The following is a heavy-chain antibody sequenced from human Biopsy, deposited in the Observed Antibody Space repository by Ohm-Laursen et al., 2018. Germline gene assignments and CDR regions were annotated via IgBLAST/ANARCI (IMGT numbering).Heavy chain of an antibody. J-gene: IGHJ4*02. V-gene: IGHV4-34*08. D-gene: IGHD2-15*01. Sequence: GTLSLTCAVFGKTFSDYQWSWIRQPPGKGLEWIGQINQAGTTNYNPSLKSRVPISADASKYEFSLRSTSVTAADTAVYLCGNEVHGRDYWGLGAQVTVSS. CDR1: GKTFSDYQ. CDR2: INQAGTT. CDR3: GNEVHGRDY.